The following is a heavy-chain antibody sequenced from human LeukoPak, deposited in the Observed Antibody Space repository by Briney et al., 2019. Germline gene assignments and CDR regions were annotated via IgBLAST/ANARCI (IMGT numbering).Heavy chain of an antibody. CDR3: ARDIGGSSGWYNYFDY. Sequence: PSETLSLTCTVSGGSISSYYWSWIRQPPGKGLEWIGYIYYSGSTNYNPSLKSRVTISVDTSKNQFSLRLSSVTAADTAVYYCARDIGGSSGWYNYFDYWGQGALVTVSS. V-gene: IGHV4-59*12. J-gene: IGHJ4*02. CDR1: GGSISSYY. CDR2: IYYSGST. D-gene: IGHD6-19*01.